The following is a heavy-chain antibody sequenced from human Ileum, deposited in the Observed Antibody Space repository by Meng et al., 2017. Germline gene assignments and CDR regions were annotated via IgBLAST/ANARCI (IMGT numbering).Heavy chain of an antibody. J-gene: IGHJ4*02. D-gene: IGHD5-24*01. CDR2: IVGSGGTT. CDR1: GFTLSSYA. V-gene: IGHV3-23*04. CDR3: AKEAAAYNSGNHFHY. Sequence: EVQLVGAGGGLVQPVGSLRLSCAASGFTLSSYAMSWVRQAPGKGLEWVSAIVGSGGTTYYADSVKGRFTVSRDNSKNTLYLQMNSLRAEDTAVYYCAKEAAAYNSGNHFHYWGQGTLVTVSS.